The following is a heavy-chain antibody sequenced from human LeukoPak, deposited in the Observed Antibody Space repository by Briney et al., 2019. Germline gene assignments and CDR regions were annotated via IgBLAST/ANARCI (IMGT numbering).Heavy chain of an antibody. Sequence: GGSLRLSCAASGFTFSSYAMTWVRQAPGKGLEWVSIINEHGSGTYYADSVKGRFTISRDHSKNTLYLQMNSLRVEDTAIYYCAREKEVGFGETNGYWGQGTLVSVSS. CDR3: AREKEVGFGETNGY. J-gene: IGHJ4*02. CDR1: GFTFSSYA. CDR2: INEHGSGT. V-gene: IGHV3-23*01. D-gene: IGHD1-26*01.